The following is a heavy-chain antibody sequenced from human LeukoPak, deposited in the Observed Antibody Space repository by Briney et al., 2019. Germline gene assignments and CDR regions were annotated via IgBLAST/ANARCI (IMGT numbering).Heavy chain of an antibody. CDR1: GGSISGYY. D-gene: IGHD4-17*01. J-gene: IGHJ5*02. V-gene: IGHV4-59*01. CDR2: NFKSWRT. CDR3: AGSRNRYGDVNWFDP. Sequence: PSETLSLTCTVSGGSISGYYWSWIRQPPGQGLEWIVYNFKSWRTNYNPSLMSRVATSIDTSKNQFSLMLTSVPPAGTAVYYGAGSRNRYGDVNWFDPWRQGILVTVSS.